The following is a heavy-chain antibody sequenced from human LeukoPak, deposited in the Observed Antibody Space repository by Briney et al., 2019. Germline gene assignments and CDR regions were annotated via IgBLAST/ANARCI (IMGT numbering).Heavy chain of an antibody. D-gene: IGHD6-13*01. J-gene: IGHJ4*02. Sequence: GGSLRLSCAASGFTFSSYAMHWVRQAPGKGLEWVAVISYDGSNKYYADSVKGRFTISRDNSKNTLYLQMNSLRAEDTAVYYCARGVTYSSRYTSWGQGTLVTVSS. CDR2: ISYDGSNK. CDR1: GFTFSSYA. V-gene: IGHV3-30*04. CDR3: ARGVTYSSRYTS.